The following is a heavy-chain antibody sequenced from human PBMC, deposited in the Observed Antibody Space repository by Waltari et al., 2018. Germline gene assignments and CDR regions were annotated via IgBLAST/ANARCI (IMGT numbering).Heavy chain of an antibody. CDR1: GGTFSSYA. D-gene: IGHD2-15*01. CDR3: ARAPVVAATQDYYYMDV. Sequence: QVQLVQSGAEVKKPGSSVKVSCKASGGTFSSYAISWVRQAPGQGLEWMGGIIPIFGTANYAQKFQGRVTITADKATSTAYMELSSLRSEDTAVYYCARAPVVAATQDYYYMDVWGKGTTVIVSS. V-gene: IGHV1-69*14. J-gene: IGHJ6*03. CDR2: IIPIFGTA.